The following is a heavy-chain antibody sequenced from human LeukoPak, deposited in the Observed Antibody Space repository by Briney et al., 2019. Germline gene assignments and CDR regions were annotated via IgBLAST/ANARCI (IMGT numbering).Heavy chain of an antibody. CDR3: ARGGRLFCGGDCYSWDY. V-gene: IGHV1-2*06. CDR2: INPNSGGT. J-gene: IGHJ4*02. Sequence: GASVKVSCKASGYTFTGYYMHWVRQAPGQGLEWMGRINPNSGGTNYAQKFQGRVTMTRDTSISTAYMELSRLRSDDTAVYYCARGGRLFCGGDCYSWDYWGQGTLVTASS. CDR1: GYTFTGYY. D-gene: IGHD2-21*02.